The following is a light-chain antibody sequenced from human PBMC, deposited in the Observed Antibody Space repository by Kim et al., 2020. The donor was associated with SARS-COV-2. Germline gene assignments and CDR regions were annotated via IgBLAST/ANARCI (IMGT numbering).Light chain of an antibody. V-gene: IGKV1-12*01. CDR1: QDIGRL. J-gene: IGKJ2*03. CDR3: QQANSFPYS. Sequence: SASVGDRVTITCRASQDIGRLFVWYQHKPGKVPNLLIYAASSLQIGVPSRFSGSGSGTDFTLTIISLQPEDFATYYSQQANSFPYSFGQGTKLEIK. CDR2: AAS.